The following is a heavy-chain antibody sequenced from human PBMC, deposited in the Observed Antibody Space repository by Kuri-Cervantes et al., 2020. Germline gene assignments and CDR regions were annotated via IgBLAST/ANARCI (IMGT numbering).Heavy chain of an antibody. CDR1: GGSFSGFY. CDR2: INHSGSI. Sequence: SETLSLTCAVYGGSFSGFYWSWIRQPPGKGLEWIGEINHSGSINYNPSLKSRVSISVDMSKNQFSLNLSSVTAADTAVYYCARRGYADNYFDYWGRGTLVTVSS. CDR3: ARRGYADNYFDY. V-gene: IGHV4-34*01. J-gene: IGHJ4*02. D-gene: IGHD1-1*01.